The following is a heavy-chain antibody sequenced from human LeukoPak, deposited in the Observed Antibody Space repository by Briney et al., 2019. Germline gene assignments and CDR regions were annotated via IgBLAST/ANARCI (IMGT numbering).Heavy chain of an antibody. CDR3: ARKVRGVYGMDV. CDR2: INTDTGNP. D-gene: IGHD3-10*01. J-gene: IGHJ6*02. V-gene: IGHV7-4-1*02. CDR1: GYTFNSYG. Sequence: ASVTVSCTASGYTFNSYGMNWVRQAPGQGLEWMGWINTDTGNPTYAQGFTGRFVFSFDTSVSSAYLQISSLKAEDTAVYYCARKVRGVYGMDVWGQGTTVTVSS.